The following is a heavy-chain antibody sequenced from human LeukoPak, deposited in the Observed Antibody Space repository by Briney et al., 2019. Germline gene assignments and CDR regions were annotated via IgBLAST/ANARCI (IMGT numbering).Heavy chain of an antibody. D-gene: IGHD4-23*01. J-gene: IGHJ6*03. CDR2: ISSSSSYI. Sequence: GGSLRLSCAASGFTFSSYSMNWFRQAPGKGLEWVSSISSSSSYIYYADSVKGRFTISRDNAKNSLYLQMNSLRAEDTAVYYCARWASPGDYGGNSYYYYYMDVWGKGTTVTVFS. CDR3: ARWASPGDYGGNSYYYYYMDV. CDR1: GFTFSSYS. V-gene: IGHV3-21*01.